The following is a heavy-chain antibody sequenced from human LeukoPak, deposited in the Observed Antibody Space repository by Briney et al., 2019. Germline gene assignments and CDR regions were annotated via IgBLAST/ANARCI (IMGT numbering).Heavy chain of an antibody. CDR3: AGGDTEVGGGDAFDI. J-gene: IGHJ3*02. Sequence: GGSLRLSCAASGFTVSSNYMSWVRQAPGKGLEWVSVIYSGGSTYYADSVKGRFTISRDNSKNTLYLQINSLRAVDTAVYYCAGGDTEVGGGDAFDIWGQGTMVTVSS. V-gene: IGHV3-53*01. D-gene: IGHD1-26*01. CDR2: IYSGGST. CDR1: GFTVSSNY.